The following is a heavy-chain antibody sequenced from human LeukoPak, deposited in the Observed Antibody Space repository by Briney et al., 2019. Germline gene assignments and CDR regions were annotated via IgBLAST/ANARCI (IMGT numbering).Heavy chain of an antibody. J-gene: IGHJ2*01. D-gene: IGHD7-27*01. CDR1: GGSISSRNYY. CDR2: IYYSGTT. Sequence: SETLSLTCTVSGGSISSRNYYWGWIRQPPGKGLEWIGNIYYSGTTYYNPSLKSRVTISIDTSKNQLSLKLSSVTAADTAVYYCAREFRANWGSGWYFDLWGRGTLVTVSS. V-gene: IGHV4-39*02. CDR3: AREFRANWGSGWYFDL.